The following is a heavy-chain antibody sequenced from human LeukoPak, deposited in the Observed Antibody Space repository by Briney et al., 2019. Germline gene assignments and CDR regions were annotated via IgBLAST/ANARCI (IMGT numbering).Heavy chain of an antibody. D-gene: IGHD2-21*01. CDR1: GGSISSGDYY. Sequence: SETLSLTCTVSGGSISSGDYYWSWIRQPPGKGLEWIGYIYYSGSTYYNPSLKSRVTISADTSKNQFSLKLSSVTAADTAVYYCTRGRRGISYWGQGTLVTVSP. CDR2: IYYSGST. J-gene: IGHJ4*02. V-gene: IGHV4-30-4*01. CDR3: TRGRRGISY.